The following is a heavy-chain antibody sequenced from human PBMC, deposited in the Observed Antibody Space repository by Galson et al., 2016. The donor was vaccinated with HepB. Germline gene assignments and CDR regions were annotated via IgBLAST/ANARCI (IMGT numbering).Heavy chain of an antibody. CDR1: GFTFSDAW. V-gene: IGHV3-15*07. CDR2: IKSKTDGGTT. D-gene: IGHD2/OR15-2a*01. J-gene: IGHJ5*01. Sequence: SLRLSCAASGFTFSDAWMNWVRQAPGEGLEWVGLIKSKTDGGTTDYAAPVKGRFTISRDDSKNTLYLQMNSLKTEDTAAYYCTGEVTVIGAHTGFDFWGQGTLVTVSS. CDR3: TGEVTVIGAHTGFDF.